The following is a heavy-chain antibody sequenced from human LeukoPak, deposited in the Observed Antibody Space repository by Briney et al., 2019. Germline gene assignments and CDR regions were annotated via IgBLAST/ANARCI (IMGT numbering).Heavy chain of an antibody. CDR2: IYFGGNT. Sequence: SETLSLTCTVSGDSISTYYWSWVRQPPGKGLEWIGYIYFGGNTNYNPSLKSRVTISVDTSKNQFSLKLSSVTAVDTAVYYCARDNDISRGFYYAMDVWGQGTTVIVSS. D-gene: IGHD3-9*01. J-gene: IGHJ6*02. CDR1: GDSISTYY. CDR3: ARDNDISRGFYYAMDV. V-gene: IGHV4-59*01.